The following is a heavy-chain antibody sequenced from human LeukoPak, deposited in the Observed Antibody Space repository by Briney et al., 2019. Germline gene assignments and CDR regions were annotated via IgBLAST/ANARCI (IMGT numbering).Heavy chain of an antibody. CDR2: IYYSGST. V-gene: IGHV4-31*03. CDR1: GGSISSGGYY. Sequence: PSQTPSLTCTVSGGSISSGGYYWSWIRQHPGKGLEWIGYIYYSGSTYYNPSLKSRVTISVDTSKNQFSLKLSSVTAADTAVYYCARVISCSGGSCFDGMVDYWGQGTLVTVSS. D-gene: IGHD2-15*01. CDR3: ARVISCSGGSCFDGMVDY. J-gene: IGHJ4*02.